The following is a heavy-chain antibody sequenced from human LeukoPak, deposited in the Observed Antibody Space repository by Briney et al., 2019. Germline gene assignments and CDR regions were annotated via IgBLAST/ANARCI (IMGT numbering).Heavy chain of an antibody. V-gene: IGHV3-21*01. CDR1: GFTFSSYG. Sequence: GGSLRLSCAASGFTFSSYGMNWVRQAPGKGLEWVSSISSTSIYIYYADSVKGRFTISRDNAKNSLYLQMNSLRAEDTAVYYCASDNPLGRYRGQGTLVTVSS. CDR2: ISSTSIYI. D-gene: IGHD1-14*01. CDR3: ASDNPLGRY. J-gene: IGHJ4*02.